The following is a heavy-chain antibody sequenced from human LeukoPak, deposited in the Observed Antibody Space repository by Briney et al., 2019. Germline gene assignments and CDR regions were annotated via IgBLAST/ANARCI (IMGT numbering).Heavy chain of an antibody. CDR3: ARDQQWLLYFDY. CDR1: GGSISSYS. V-gene: IGHV4-4*07. J-gene: IGHJ4*02. Sequence: SETLSLTCTVSGGSISSYSWNWIRQPAGKGLEWIGRFRTSGSTNYNPSLQSRVTMSVDTSKNQFSLKLSSVTAADTAVYYCARDQQWLLYFDYGGQGTLVTVSS. D-gene: IGHD6-19*01. CDR2: FRTSGST.